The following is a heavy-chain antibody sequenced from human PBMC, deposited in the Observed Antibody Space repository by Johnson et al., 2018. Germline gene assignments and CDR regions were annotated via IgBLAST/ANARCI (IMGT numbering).Heavy chain of an antibody. CDR3: AKAPVGWLGEGAEYFQH. V-gene: IGHV3-9*01. J-gene: IGHJ1*01. D-gene: IGHD3-3*01. Sequence: VQLVQSGGGVVQPGRSLRLSCTASGFTFSSYGMHWVRQAPGKGLEWVSGISWNSGSIGYADSVEGRFTIPRDNAKNSLYLQMNSLRPEDTALYYCAKAPVGWLGEGAEYFQHWGQGTLVTVSS. CDR2: ISWNSGSI. CDR1: GFTFSSYG.